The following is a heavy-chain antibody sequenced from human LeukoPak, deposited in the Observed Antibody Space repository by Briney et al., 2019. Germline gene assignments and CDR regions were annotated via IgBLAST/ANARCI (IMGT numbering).Heavy chain of an antibody. CDR2: IYHSGST. J-gene: IGHJ4*02. V-gene: IGHV4-4*02. CDR1: GGSISSSNW. CDR3: ARASIDEPERFDY. Sequence: ASETLSLTCAVSGGSISSSNWWSWVRQPPGKGLEWIGEIYHSGSTNYNPSLKSRVTISVDKSKNQFSLKLSSVTAADTAVYYCARASIDEPERFDYWGQGILVTVSS.